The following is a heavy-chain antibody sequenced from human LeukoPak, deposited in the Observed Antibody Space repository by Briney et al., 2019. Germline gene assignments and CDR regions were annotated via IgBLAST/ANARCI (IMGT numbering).Heavy chain of an antibody. CDR3: ARDQGDGNYGDYDLDY. CDR2: INPSGGST. Sequence: GASVKVSCMASGYTFTSYYMHWVRQAPGQGLEWMGIINPSGGSTSYAQKFQGRVTMTRDTSTSTVYMELSSLGSEDTAVYYCARDQGDGNYGDYDLDYWGQGTLVTVSS. D-gene: IGHD4-17*01. J-gene: IGHJ4*02. CDR1: GYTFTSYY. V-gene: IGHV1-46*01.